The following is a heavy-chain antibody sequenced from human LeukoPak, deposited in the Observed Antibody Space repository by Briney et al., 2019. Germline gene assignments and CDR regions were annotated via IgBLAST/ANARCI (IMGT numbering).Heavy chain of an antibody. J-gene: IGHJ3*02. CDR2: INPSGGST. CDR3: ARSSAYYNEADI. CDR1: GYSFTSYY. D-gene: IGHD1-26*01. Sequence: ASVKVSCKTSGYSFTSYYIHWVRQAPGQGLEWMGIINPSGGSTTYAQKFQGRLTMASDTSASTVYMELSSLRSEDTAMYYCARSSAYYNEADIWGQGTMVTVSS. V-gene: IGHV1-46*01.